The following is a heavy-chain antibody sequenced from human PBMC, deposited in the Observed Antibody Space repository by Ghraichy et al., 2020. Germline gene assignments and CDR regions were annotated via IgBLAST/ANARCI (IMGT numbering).Heavy chain of an antibody. CDR3: TRRIENCSGGNCWTPGY. J-gene: IGHJ4*02. CDR2: ISGSATDT. D-gene: IGHD2-15*01. CDR1: GFTFDIYS. Sequence: LSLTCAASGFTFDIYSMNWVRQAPGKGLEWVSGISGSATDTDYAASVRGGSTISRDNSKSMLYLQLNSLKAEDTAIYYCTRRIENCSGGNCWTPGYWGQGTLVTVSS. V-gene: IGHV3-23*01.